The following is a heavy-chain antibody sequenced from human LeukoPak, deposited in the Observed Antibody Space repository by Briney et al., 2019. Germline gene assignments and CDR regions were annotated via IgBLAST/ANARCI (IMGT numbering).Heavy chain of an antibody. J-gene: IGHJ6*02. CDR1: GYTFTSYG. Sequence: GASVKVSCKASGYTFTSYGISWVRQAPGQGLEWMGWISAYNGNTNYAQKLQGRVTMTTDTSTSTAYMELRSLRPDDTAVYYCARDLRIQLWYSYYYYYGMDVWGQGTTVTVSS. D-gene: IGHD5-18*01. CDR2: ISAYNGNT. CDR3: ARDLRIQLWYSYYYYYGMDV. V-gene: IGHV1-18*01.